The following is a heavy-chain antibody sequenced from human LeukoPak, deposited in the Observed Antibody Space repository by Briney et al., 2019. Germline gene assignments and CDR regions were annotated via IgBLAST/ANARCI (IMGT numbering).Heavy chain of an antibody. Sequence: PGGSLRLSCAASGFTFRSYSMAWVRQTPGKGLEWVSIVSSGGDTTYYADSVRGRFTISRDNSESTVYLQMSSLRDEDTAVYFCAKGRGDCTTNSCYRTFDSWGQGTLVIVSS. CDR1: GFTFRSYS. V-gene: IGHV3-23*01. CDR3: AKGRGDCTTNSCYRTFDS. CDR2: VSSGGDTT. D-gene: IGHD3-16*02. J-gene: IGHJ4*02.